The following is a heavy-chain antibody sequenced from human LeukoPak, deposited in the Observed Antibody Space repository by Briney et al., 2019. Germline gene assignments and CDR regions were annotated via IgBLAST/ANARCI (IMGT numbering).Heavy chain of an antibody. CDR1: GGSISSSSYY. CDR2: IYYSGST. J-gene: IGHJ5*02. CDR3: ARDDGGGWFDP. D-gene: IGHD3-10*01. V-gene: IGHV4-39*07. Sequence: PSETLSLTCTVSGGSISSSSYYWGWIRQPPGKGLEWIGSIYYSGSTYYNPSLKSRVTISVDTSKNQFSLKLYSVTAADTAVYYCARDDGGGWFDPWGQGTLVTVSS.